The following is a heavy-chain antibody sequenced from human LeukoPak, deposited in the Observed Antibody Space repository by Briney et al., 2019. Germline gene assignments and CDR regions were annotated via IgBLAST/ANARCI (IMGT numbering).Heavy chain of an antibody. CDR2: MNPNSGNT. CDR1: GYTFTGYY. V-gene: IGHV1-8*03. D-gene: IGHD1-14*01. J-gene: IGHJ6*03. CDR3: ARGGHIRARGILIYYYYYYMDV. Sequence: GASVKVSCKASGYTFTGYYMHWVRQAPGQGLEWMGWMNPNSGNTGYAQKFQGRVTITRNTSISTAYMELSSLKSEDTAVYYCARGGHIRARGILIYYYYYYMDVWGKGTTVTVSS.